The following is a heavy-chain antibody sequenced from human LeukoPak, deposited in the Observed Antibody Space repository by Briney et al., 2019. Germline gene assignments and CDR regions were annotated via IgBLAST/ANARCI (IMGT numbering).Heavy chain of an antibody. V-gene: IGHV1-69*04. J-gene: IGHJ4*02. CDR3: ARVGVHIAKVTH. Sequence: SVKVSCKASGGTFSSYAISWVRQAPGQGLEWMGRIIPILGIANYAQKFQGRVTITADKSTSTAYMELSSLRSEDTAVYYCARVGVHIAKVTHWGQGTLVTVSS. CDR2: IIPILGIA. CDR1: GGTFSSYA. D-gene: IGHD5-18*01.